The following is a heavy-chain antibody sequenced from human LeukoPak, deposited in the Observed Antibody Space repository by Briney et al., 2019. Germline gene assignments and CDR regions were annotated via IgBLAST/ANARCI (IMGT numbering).Heavy chain of an antibody. J-gene: IGHJ2*01. V-gene: IGHV3-7*01. Sequence: GGSLRLSCAASGFTFSNFWMSWVRQAPGKGLEWVANIKQDGSDKYYVDSVKGRFTISRDNAQKSLYLQMISLRVEDTAVNYCTRWTDWYFDLWGRGTLVIVSS. CDR2: IKQDGSDK. CDR3: TRWTDWYFDL. CDR1: GFTFSNFW. D-gene: IGHD3/OR15-3a*01.